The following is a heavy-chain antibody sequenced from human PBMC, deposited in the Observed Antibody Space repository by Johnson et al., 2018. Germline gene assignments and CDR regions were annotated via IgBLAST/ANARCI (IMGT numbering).Heavy chain of an antibody. Sequence: QVQLQESGPGLVKPSETLSLICTVSGVSLSLYQWDWIRQPPGKGLEWIGVIYESGRTRYNPSLNSRVTMSKDASKNQFSLRLDSVTAADTAVYYCAREGFSATPPGNDGFDIWGQGTRVMVST. CDR3: AREGFSATPPGNDGFDI. V-gene: IGHV4-59*01. J-gene: IGHJ3*02. CDR2: IYESGRT. CDR1: GVSLSLYQ. D-gene: IGHD1-14*01.